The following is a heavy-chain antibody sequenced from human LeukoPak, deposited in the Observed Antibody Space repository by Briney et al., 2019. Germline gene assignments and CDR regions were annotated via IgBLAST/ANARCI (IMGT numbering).Heavy chain of an antibody. V-gene: IGHV3-23*01. D-gene: IGHD3-9*01. CDR2: ILGSGRSA. Sequence: GGSLRLSCAASGFTFNNYAMSWVRQAPGKGLEWVSAILGSGRSAYYADSVKGRFTISRDNSKNSLFLQMNSLRVEDTALYHCSKWGDYDVLTGYYDSDFWGQGTLVTVSA. CDR3: SKWGDYDVLTGYYDSDF. CDR1: GFTFNNYA. J-gene: IGHJ4*02.